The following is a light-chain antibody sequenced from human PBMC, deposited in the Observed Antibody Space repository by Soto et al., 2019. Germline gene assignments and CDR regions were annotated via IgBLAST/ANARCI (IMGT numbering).Light chain of an antibody. Sequence: DIVMTQSPDSLAVSLGERATINCKSSQNVLYSSNNKNYLAWYQQKPGQPPKLLIYWASTRESGVPDRFSGSGSGTDFTHTISSLQAEDVAVYFCQQYYTTPRTFGQGTKVDIK. J-gene: IGKJ1*01. CDR2: WAS. CDR3: QQYYTTPRT. V-gene: IGKV4-1*01. CDR1: QNVLYSSNNKNY.